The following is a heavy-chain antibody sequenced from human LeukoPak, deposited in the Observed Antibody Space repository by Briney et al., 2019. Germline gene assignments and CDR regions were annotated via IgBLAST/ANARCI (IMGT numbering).Heavy chain of an antibody. CDR1: GFTFSSYE. J-gene: IGHJ4*02. CDR2: ISSSGSTI. D-gene: IGHD3-10*01. V-gene: IGHV3-48*03. CDR3: AKVAKYYYGSETYYFFEH. Sequence: PGGSLRFSCAASGFTFSSYEMNWVRQAPGKGLEWVSYISSSGSTIYYADSVKGRFTISRDNAKNSLYLQMNSLRVEDTAVYYCAKVAKYYYGSETYYFFEHWGQGTPVTASS.